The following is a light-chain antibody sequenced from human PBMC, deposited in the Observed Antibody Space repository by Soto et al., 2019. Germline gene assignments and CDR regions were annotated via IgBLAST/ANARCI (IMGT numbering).Light chain of an antibody. CDR3: QQYNNWPRT. CDR2: GAS. Sequence: EIVMTQSPATLSVSPGERATLSCRASQSIGTDLAWYQQNPGQGTRLLIYGASTRATGIPAWFSGSGSGTEFTLTISSLQSEAFAVYYCQQYNNWPRTFGQGTKLDIK. V-gene: IGKV3-15*01. J-gene: IGKJ2*01. CDR1: QSIGTD.